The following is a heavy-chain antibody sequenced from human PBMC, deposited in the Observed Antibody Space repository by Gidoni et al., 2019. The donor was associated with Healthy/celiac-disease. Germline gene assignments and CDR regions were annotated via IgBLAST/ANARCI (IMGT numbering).Heavy chain of an antibody. D-gene: IGHD4-17*01. CDR3: AKEVDYGDYGSSYYFDY. J-gene: IGHJ4*02. CDR2: ISYDGSNK. Sequence: QVQLVESGGGVVQPGRSLRLSCAASGFTFSSYGMHWVRQAPGKGLGWVAVISYDGSNKYYADSVKGRFTISRDKSKNTLYLQMNSLRAEDTAVYYCAKEVDYGDYGSSYYFDYWGQGTLVTVSS. V-gene: IGHV3-30*18. CDR1: GFTFSSYG.